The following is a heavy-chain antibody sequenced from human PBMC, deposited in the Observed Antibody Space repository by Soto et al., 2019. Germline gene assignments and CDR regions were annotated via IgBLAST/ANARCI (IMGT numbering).Heavy chain of an antibody. V-gene: IGHV3-23*01. CDR2: ISGSGGST. CDR1: GFTFSSYA. CDR3: ARDGYCTNGVCYTVFDY. Sequence: GGSLRLSCAASGFTFSSYAMSWVRQAPGKGLEWVSAISGSGGSTYYADSVKGRFTISRDNSKNTLYLQMNSLKTEDTAVYYCARDGYCTNGVCYTVFDYWGQGTLVTSPQ. D-gene: IGHD2-8*01. J-gene: IGHJ4*02.